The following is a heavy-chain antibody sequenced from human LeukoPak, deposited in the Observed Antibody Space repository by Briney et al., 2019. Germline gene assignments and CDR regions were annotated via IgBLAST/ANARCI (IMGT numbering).Heavy chain of an antibody. CDR2: IKQDGSEK. J-gene: IGHJ3*02. CDR1: GFTFSSYW. V-gene: IGHV3-7*05. Sequence: GGSLRLSCAASGFTFSSYWMSWVSQAPGKGLEWVANIKQDGSEKYYVDSVRGRFTISRDNANKSMYLQMNRLRAEDTAVYYGARDRGFDIWGQGTMVTVSS. CDR3: ARDRGFDI.